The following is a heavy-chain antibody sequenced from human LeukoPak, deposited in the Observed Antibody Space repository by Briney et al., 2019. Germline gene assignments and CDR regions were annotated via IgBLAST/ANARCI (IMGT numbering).Heavy chain of an antibody. Sequence: GASVKVSCKASGYTFTGYYMHWVRQAPGQGLEWMGWINPNSGGTNYAQKFQGWVTMTRDTSISTAYMELSRLRSDDTAVYYCARAVVRGAKNDYWGQGTLVTVSS. CDR2: INPNSGGT. CDR1: GYTFTGYY. CDR3: ARAVVRGAKNDY. D-gene: IGHD3-10*01. V-gene: IGHV1-2*04. J-gene: IGHJ4*02.